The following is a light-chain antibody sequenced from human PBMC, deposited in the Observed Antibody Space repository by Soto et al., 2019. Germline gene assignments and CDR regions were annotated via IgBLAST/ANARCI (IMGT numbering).Light chain of an antibody. CDR3: QQYGSSRT. Sequence: EIVLTQSPDTLSLSPGERATLSCRASQSVSNRYLAWYQQKPGQAPRLLIYDTSSRATGIPDRFSGSGSGKDFTLTISRLAPEDFAVYYCQQYGSSRTFGQGTKVENK. J-gene: IGKJ1*01. CDR1: QSVSNRY. CDR2: DTS. V-gene: IGKV3-20*01.